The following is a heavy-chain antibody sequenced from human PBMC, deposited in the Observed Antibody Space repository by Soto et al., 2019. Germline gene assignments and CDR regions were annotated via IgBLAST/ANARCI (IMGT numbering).Heavy chain of an antibody. Sequence: QVTLKESGPVLVKPTETLTLTCTVSGFSLSNARMGVSWIRQPPGKALEWLAHIFSNDEKSYSTSLKSRLTISKDTSKSQVVPTITNITPKDTTTYYSARSGDLTHLVWYFDLWGRGILVTV. CDR1: GFSLSNARMG. D-gene: IGHD3-10*01. J-gene: IGHJ2*01. CDR2: IFSNDEK. V-gene: IGHV2-26*01. CDR3: ARSGDLTHLVWYFDL.